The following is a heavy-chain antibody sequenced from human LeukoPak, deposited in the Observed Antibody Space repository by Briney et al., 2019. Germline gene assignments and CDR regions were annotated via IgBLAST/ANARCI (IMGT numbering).Heavy chain of an antibody. CDR2: IIPIFGTA. CDR1: GGTFSSYA. V-gene: IGHV1-69*13. D-gene: IGHD6-13*01. CDR3: ARAAGTFWRWFDP. Sequence: SVKVSCKASGGTFSSYAISWVRQAPGQGLEWMGGIIPIFGTANYAQKFQGRVTITADESTSTAYMELSSLRSDDTAVYYCARAAGTFWRWFDPWGQGTLVTVSS. J-gene: IGHJ5*02.